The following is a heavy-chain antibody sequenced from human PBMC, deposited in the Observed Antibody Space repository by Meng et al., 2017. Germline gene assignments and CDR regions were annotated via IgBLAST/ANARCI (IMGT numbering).Heavy chain of an antibody. CDR1: GGSFSGYY. D-gene: IGHD5-18*01. J-gene: IGHJ4*02. Sequence: QGDLLRVGAGLLNPSETLSLTCAVYGGSFSGYYWSWIRQPPGKGLEWIGEINHSGSTNYNPSLKSRVTISVDTSKNQFSLKLSSVTAADTAVYYCARGGGYSYGFGSIDYWGQGTLVTVSS. V-gene: IGHV4-34*01. CDR2: INHSGST. CDR3: ARGGGYSYGFGSIDY.